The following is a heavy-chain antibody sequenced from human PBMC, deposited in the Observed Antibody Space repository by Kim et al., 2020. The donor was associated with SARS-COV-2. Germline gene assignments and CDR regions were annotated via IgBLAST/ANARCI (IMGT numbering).Heavy chain of an antibody. V-gene: IGHV3-9*01. CDR3: AKDIRNYYYYGMDV. J-gene: IGHJ6*02. Sequence: YADSVKGRFPISRDNPKNSLYLQMNSLRAEDTALYYCAKDIRNYYYYGMDVWGQGPRSPSP.